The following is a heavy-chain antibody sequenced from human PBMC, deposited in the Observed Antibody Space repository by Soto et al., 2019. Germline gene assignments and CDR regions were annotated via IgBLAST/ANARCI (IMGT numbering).Heavy chain of an antibody. CDR1: GFTFSDYY. V-gene: IGHV3-11*01. D-gene: IGHD6-6*01. CDR2: ITNSGSTI. Sequence: GGSLRLSCTASGFTFSDYYMNWIRQAPGKGLEWVSYITNSGSTIYYADSVKGRFTISRDNAKKSLYLQMNSLRAEDTAVYYCARGSHRVIAPRRGGPVDYWGHGTLVTVS. CDR3: ARGSHRVIAPRRGGPVDY. J-gene: IGHJ4*01.